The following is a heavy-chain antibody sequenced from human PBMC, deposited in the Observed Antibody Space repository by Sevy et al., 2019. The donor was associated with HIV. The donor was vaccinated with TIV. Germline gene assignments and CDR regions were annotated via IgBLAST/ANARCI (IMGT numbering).Heavy chain of an antibody. V-gene: IGHV3-49*04. J-gene: IGHJ4*02. D-gene: IGHD1-26*01. CDR3: TRWSGSQSIFDS. CDR1: GFTFDDYC. Sequence: GGSVRLSCTASGFTFDDYCMSWVRQAPGKGLEWISFIKSKALGGTTGNAASVEGRFTISRDDSKNVAYLQMNNLKTEDTALYYCTRWSGSQSIFDSWGQGTLVTVSS. CDR2: IKSKALGGTT.